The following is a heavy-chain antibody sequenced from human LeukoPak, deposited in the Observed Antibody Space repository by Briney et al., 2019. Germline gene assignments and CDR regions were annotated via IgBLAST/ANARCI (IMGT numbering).Heavy chain of an antibody. CDR2: ISTSGSYT. V-gene: IGHV3-11*06. CDR3: ARGVAPYYYGMDV. J-gene: IGHJ6*02. CDR1: GFTFTDYY. Sequence: GGSLRLSCAASGFTFTDYYMSWIRQAPGKGLEWASYISTSGSYTNYADSVKGRFTISRDNAKNSLYLQMNSLRAEDTAGYYCARGVAPYYYGMDVWGQGTTVTVSS.